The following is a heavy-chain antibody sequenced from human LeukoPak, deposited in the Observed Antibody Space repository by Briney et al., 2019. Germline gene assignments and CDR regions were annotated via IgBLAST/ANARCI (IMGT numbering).Heavy chain of an antibody. D-gene: IGHD2-2*01. CDR2: ISGYNGNT. V-gene: IGHV1-18*01. CDR3: TRVGCSSTTCYPERDY. J-gene: IGHJ4*02. CDR1: GYTFSNYG. Sequence: GGSVKVSCKASGYTFSNYGISWVRQAPGQGLEWMGWISGYNGNTKYAQKFQGRVTVTTDTSTSTASMELRSLRSDDTAVYYCTRVGCSSTTCYPERDYWGQGTMVIVSS.